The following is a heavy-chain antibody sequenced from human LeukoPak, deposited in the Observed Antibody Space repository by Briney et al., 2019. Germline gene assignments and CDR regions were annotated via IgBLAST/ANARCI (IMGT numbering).Heavy chain of an antibody. CDR1: GYTFTGYY. CDR2: INPNSGGT. Sequence: ASVKVSCKASGYTFTGYYMHWVRQAPGQGLEWMGWINPNSGGTNYAQKFQGRVTMTRDTSISTAYMELSRLRSDDTAVYYCARGQRGYSYGNCFDYWGQGTLVTVSS. D-gene: IGHD5-18*01. J-gene: IGHJ4*02. CDR3: ARGQRGYSYGNCFDY. V-gene: IGHV1-2*02.